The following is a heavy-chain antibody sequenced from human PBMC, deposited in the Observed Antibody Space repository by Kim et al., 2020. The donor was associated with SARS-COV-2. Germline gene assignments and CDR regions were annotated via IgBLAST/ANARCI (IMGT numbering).Heavy chain of an antibody. Sequence: SETLSLTCTVSGGSISSYYWSWIRQPAGKGLEWIGRIYTSGSTNYNPSLKSRVTMSVDTSKNQFSLKLSSVTAADTAVYYCARDRGNWNYPNWFDPWGQGTLVTVSS. CDR2: IYTSGST. CDR1: GGSISSYY. D-gene: IGHD1-7*01. V-gene: IGHV4-4*07. J-gene: IGHJ5*02. CDR3: ARDRGNWNYPNWFDP.